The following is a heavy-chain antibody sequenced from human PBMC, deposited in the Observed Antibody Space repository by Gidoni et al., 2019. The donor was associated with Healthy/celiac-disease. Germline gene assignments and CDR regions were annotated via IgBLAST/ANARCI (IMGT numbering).Heavy chain of an antibody. CDR3: TTGPYCGGDCYYSYYYYGMDV. Sequence: EVQLVESGGGLVKPGGSLRLSCAASGFTFSNAWMNWVRQAPGKGLEWVGRIKSKTDGGTTDYAAPVKGRFTISRDDSKNTLYLQMNSLKTEDTAVYYCTTGPYCGGDCYYSYYYYGMDVWGQGTTVTVSS. CDR2: IKSKTDGGTT. D-gene: IGHD2-21*02. J-gene: IGHJ6*02. CDR1: GFTFSNAW. V-gene: IGHV3-15*07.